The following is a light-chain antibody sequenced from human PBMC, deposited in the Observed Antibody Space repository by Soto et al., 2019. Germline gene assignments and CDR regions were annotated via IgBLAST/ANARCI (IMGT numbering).Light chain of an antibody. V-gene: IGKV3-20*01. CDR2: GAS. CDR3: QQYGSSPLT. J-gene: IGKJ4*01. Sequence: EIVLTQSPGTLSLSLGERATLPCRASQSVSSSYLAWYQQKPGQAPRLLSYGASSRATGIPDRFSGSGSGTDFTLTSSRLEPEDFAVYYCQQYGSSPLTFGGGTKVEIK. CDR1: QSVSSSY.